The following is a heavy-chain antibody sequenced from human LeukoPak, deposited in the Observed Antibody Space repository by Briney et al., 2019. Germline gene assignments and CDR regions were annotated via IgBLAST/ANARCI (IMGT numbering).Heavy chain of an antibody. CDR2: IYSGGST. CDR1: GFTVSSNY. CDR3: ARDATFLGYCSSTSCSQIDAFDI. J-gene: IGHJ3*02. V-gene: IGHV3-66*02. D-gene: IGHD2-2*01. Sequence: GSLRLSCAASGFTVSSNYMSWVRQAPGKGLEWVSVIYSGGSTYYADSVKGRFTISRDNSKNTLFLQMNSLRAEDTAVYYCARDATFLGYCSSTSCSQIDAFDIWGQGTMVTVSS.